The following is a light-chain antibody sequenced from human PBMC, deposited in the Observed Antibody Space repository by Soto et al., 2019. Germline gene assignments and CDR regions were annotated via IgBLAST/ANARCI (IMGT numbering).Light chain of an antibody. CDR3: CSYASSNTWV. J-gene: IGLJ3*02. Sequence: QSALTQPASVSGSPGQSVTISCTGTSSDVGGYNYVSWYQQHPGKAPKLMIYDVSKRPSGVPDRFSGSKSGNTASLTISGLQAEDEADYYCCSYASSNTWVFGGGTKLTVL. CDR1: SSDVGGYNY. CDR2: DVS. V-gene: IGLV2-11*01.